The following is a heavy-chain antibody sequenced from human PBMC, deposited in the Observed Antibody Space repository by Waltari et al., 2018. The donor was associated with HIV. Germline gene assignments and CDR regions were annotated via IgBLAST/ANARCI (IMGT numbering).Heavy chain of an antibody. CDR1: GYTFTSYN. CDR2: MNPNTGDT. D-gene: IGHD1-26*01. V-gene: IGHV1-8*01. CDR3: ARVRRPSGSYYLSY. Sequence: PGASVKVSCKASGYTFTSYNIYWVRQAPGQGLEWMGWMNPNTGDTAYARKFQGRVTMTRNTSMSTAYMELSSLRSDDTAVYYCARVRRPSGSYYLSYWGQGTVVTVSS. J-gene: IGHJ4*02.